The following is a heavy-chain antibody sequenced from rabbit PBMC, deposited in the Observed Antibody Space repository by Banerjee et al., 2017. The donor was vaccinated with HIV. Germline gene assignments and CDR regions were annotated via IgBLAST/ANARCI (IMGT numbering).Heavy chain of an antibody. CDR1: GFSFSSSYW. CDR3: ARDDVDYDYGYFNL. J-gene: IGHJ4*01. Sequence: QEQLEESGGDLVKPGASLTLTCTASGFSFSSSYWICWVRQAPGKGLEWIACIYAGSSGSTYYASWAKGRFTISKTSSTTVTLQMTSLTVADTATYFCARDDVDYDYGYFNLWGPGTLVTVS. CDR2: IYAGSSGST. D-gene: IGHD6-1*01. V-gene: IGHV1S45*01.